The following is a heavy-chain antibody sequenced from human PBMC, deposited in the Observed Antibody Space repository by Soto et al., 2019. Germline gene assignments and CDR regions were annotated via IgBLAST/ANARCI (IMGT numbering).Heavy chain of an antibody. Sequence: PWGSLRLSCAASGFTFYSYAISWVPPAPGKGLEWVSAISGSGGSTYYADSVKGRFTISRDNSKNTLYLQMNSLRAEDTAVYYCAKGPHYYGSGSQYGMDVWGQGTTVTVSS. V-gene: IGHV3-23*01. J-gene: IGHJ6*02. D-gene: IGHD3-10*01. CDR3: AKGPHYYGSGSQYGMDV. CDR1: GFTFYSYA. CDR2: ISGSGGST.